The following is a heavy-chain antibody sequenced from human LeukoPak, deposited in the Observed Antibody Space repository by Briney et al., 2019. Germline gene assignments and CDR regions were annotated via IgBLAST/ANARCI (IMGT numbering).Heavy chain of an antibody. Sequence: KPSETLSLTCTVSGGSISSSSYYWSWIRQPPGKGLEWIGYIYYSETANYNPSLKSRVTISVDTSKNQFSLKLTSVTAADTAVYYCARVYYSSSYDYWYFDLWGRGTLVTVSS. CDR3: ARVYYSSSYDYWYFDL. V-gene: IGHV4-61*01. CDR2: IYYSETA. D-gene: IGHD6-13*01. J-gene: IGHJ2*01. CDR1: GGSISSSSYY.